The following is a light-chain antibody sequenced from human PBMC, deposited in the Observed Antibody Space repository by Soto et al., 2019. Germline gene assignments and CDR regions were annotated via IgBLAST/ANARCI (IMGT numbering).Light chain of an antibody. CDR2: AAS. Sequence: DIQMTQSPSSLSASVGDRVTITCRASQNINNFLNWYQQKPGKAPELLIDAASRLQTGVPSRFSGSGSGTDFTLTISSLQPEDFATYYCQQSYIPPITFGQGTRLEIK. V-gene: IGKV1-39*01. J-gene: IGKJ5*01. CDR1: QNINNF. CDR3: QQSYIPPIT.